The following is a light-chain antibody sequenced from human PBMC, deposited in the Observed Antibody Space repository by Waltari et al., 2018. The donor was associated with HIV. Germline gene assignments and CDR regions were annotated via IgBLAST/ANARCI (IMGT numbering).Light chain of an antibody. V-gene: IGLV3-1*01. CDR3: QAWDNTTAV. J-gene: IGLJ2*01. CDR2: QDS. CDR1: KLGDKY. Sequence: SYELTQPPSVSVSPGQTASITCSGDKLGDKYACWYQQKPGQSHVMGMYQDSERPSGIPERVSGSNSGNTATLTISGTQAMYEADYCCQAWDNTTAVFGGGTKLTVL.